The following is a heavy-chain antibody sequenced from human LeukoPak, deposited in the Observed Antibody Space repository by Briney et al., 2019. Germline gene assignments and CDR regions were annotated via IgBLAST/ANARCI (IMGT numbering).Heavy chain of an antibody. CDR3: ASGFRGQLGYFDY. J-gene: IGHJ4*02. V-gene: IGHV4-59*01. CDR1: GDSLSSYY. Sequence: SETLSLTCTVSGDSLSSYYLSWIRQPPGKGLEWIGYIHYSGSTNYNPSLKSRVTISVDTSKNQFSLGLSSVTAADTALYYCASGFRGQLGYFDYWGQGTLVTVSS. CDR2: IHYSGST. D-gene: IGHD1-1*01.